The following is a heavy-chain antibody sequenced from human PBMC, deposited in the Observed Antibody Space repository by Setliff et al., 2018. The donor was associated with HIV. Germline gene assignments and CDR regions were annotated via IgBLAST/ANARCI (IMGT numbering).Heavy chain of an antibody. CDR1: GFTSSSYA. Sequence: GGSLRLSCAASGFTSSSYAMSWVRQAPGKGLEWISFTDSGGSTIYYTYSVKGRFTISRDNAKNSLYLQMNNLRDEDTAVYYCARDEPTGGIDYWGQGTLVTVS. J-gene: IGHJ4*02. V-gene: IGHV3-48*02. CDR2: TDSGGSTI. CDR3: ARDEPTGGIDY. D-gene: IGHD3-16*01.